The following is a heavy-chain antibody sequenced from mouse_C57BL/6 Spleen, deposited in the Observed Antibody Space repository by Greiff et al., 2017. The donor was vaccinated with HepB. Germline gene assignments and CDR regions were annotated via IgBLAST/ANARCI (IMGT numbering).Heavy chain of an antibody. CDR1: GYTFTDYE. CDR3: TTTKYYLDT. CDR2: IDPDTGGT. J-gene: IGHJ2*01. V-gene: IGHV1-15*01. Sequence: VQLQQSGAELVRPGASVTLSCKASGYTFTDYEMHWVKQTPVHGLEWIGAIDPDTGGTAYNQKFKGKAVLTADKSSSTAYMEPRSLTSEDSAVFYGTTTKYYLDTWRQGTTLTVAS.